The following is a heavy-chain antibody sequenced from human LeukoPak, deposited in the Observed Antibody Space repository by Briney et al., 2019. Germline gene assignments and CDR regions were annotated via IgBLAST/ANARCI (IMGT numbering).Heavy chain of an antibody. V-gene: IGHV3-30*18. J-gene: IGHJ4*02. CDR1: GFTFSSYG. CDR3: AKDEGY. CDR2: ISYDGSNK. Sequence: GGSLRLSCAASGFTFSSYGMHWVRQAPGKGLEWVAVISYDGSNKYYADSVKGRFTISRDNSKNTLYLQMNSLRAEDTAVYYCAKDEGYWGQGTLVPVSS.